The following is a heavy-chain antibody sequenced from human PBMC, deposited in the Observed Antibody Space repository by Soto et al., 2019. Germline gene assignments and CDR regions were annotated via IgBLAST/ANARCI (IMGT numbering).Heavy chain of an antibody. J-gene: IGHJ5*02. CDR2: INHSGST. Sequence: PSETLSLTCAVYGGSFSGYYWIWIRQPPGKGLEWIGEINHSGSTNYNPSLKSRVTISVDTSKNQFSLKLSSVTAADTAVYYCARDQHRIAQIGWFDPWGQGTLVTVSS. V-gene: IGHV4-34*01. CDR3: ARDQHRIAQIGWFDP. CDR1: GGSFSGYY. D-gene: IGHD6-13*01.